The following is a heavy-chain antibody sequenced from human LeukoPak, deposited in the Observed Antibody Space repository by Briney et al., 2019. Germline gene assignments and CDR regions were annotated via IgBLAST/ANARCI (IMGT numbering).Heavy chain of an antibody. V-gene: IGHV1-2*02. CDR1: GYTFTSYY. CDR2: INPNSGGT. D-gene: IGHD1-26*01. Sequence: ASVKVSCKASGYTFTSYYMHWVRQAPGQGLEWMGWINPNSGGTNYAQKFQGRVTMTRDTSISTAYMELSRLRSDDTAVYYCARVGGSYGSEYFQHWGQGTLVTVSS. J-gene: IGHJ1*01. CDR3: ARVGGSYGSEYFQH.